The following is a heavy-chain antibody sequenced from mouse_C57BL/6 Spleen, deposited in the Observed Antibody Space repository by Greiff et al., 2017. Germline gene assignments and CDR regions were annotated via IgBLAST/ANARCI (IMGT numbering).Heavy chain of an antibody. D-gene: IGHD1-2*01. CDR3: TRVLRPYYFDY. V-gene: IGHV5-9-1*02. Sequence: EVKVEESGEGLVKPGGSLKLSCAASGFTFSSYAMSWVRQTPEKRLEWVAYISSGGDYIYYADTVKGRFTISRDNARNTLYLQMSSLKSEDTAMYYCTRVLRPYYFDYWGQGTTLTVSS. CDR1: GFTFSSYA. J-gene: IGHJ2*01. CDR2: ISSGGDYI.